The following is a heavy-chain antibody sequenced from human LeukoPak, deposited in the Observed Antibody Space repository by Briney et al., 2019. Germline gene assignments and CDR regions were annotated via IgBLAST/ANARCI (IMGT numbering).Heavy chain of an antibody. CDR2: ISSSSSTI. Sequence: HPGGSLRLSCAASGFTFGNYAMSWVRQAPGKGLEWVSYISSSSSTIYYADSVKGRFTISRDNAKNSLYLQMNSLRAEDTAVYYCARGAVEGDYWGQGTLVAVSS. V-gene: IGHV3-48*01. CDR3: ARGAVEGDY. CDR1: GFTFGNYA. J-gene: IGHJ4*02.